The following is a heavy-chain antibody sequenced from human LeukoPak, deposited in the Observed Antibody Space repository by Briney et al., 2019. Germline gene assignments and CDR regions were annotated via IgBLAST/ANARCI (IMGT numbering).Heavy chain of an antibody. J-gene: IGHJ4*02. V-gene: IGHV3-21*01. D-gene: IGHD3-10*01. CDR1: GFTFSSYS. CDR3: ATRYYYGSGSYPFDY. Sequence: GGSLRLSCAASGFTFSSYSIHWARQAPGKGLEWVSSISSSSSYIYYADSVKGRFTISRDNAKNSLYLQMNSLRAEDTAVYYCATRYYYGSGSYPFDYWGQGTLVTVSS. CDR2: ISSSSSYI.